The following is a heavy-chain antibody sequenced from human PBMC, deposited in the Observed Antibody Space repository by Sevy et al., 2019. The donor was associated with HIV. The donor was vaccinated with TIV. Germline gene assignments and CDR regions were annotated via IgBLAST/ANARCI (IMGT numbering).Heavy chain of an antibody. Sequence: GGSLRLSCAASGFTFSSYGMHWVRQAPGKGLEWVADIWYDGSNKYYADSVKGRFTISRDNSKNTLYLQMNSLRAEDTAVYYCAKDLNAGYCSGGSCSPNFDYWGQGTLVTVSS. CDR1: GFTFSSYG. D-gene: IGHD2-15*01. CDR3: AKDLNAGYCSGGSCSPNFDY. V-gene: IGHV3-33*06. CDR2: IWYDGSNK. J-gene: IGHJ4*02.